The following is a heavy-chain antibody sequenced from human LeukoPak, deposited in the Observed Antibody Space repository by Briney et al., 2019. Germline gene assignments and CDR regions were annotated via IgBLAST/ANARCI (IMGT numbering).Heavy chain of an antibody. Sequence: GGSLRLSCAASGFTFSSYWMSWVRQAPGKGLEWVANIKQDGSEKYYVDSVKGRFTISRDNAKNSLYLQMNSLRAEDTAVYYCARDYDFYCSGGSCYSPRLSDYWGQGTLVTVSS. CDR3: ARDYDFYCSGGSCYSPRLSDY. CDR2: IKQDGSEK. D-gene: IGHD2-15*01. J-gene: IGHJ4*02. CDR1: GFTFSSYW. V-gene: IGHV3-7*01.